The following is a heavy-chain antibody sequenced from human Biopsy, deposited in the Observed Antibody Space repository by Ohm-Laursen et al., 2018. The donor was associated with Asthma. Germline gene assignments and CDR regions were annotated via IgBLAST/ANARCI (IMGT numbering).Heavy chain of an antibody. J-gene: IGHJ4*02. Sequence: SLRLSCSASGFMFRSFGMHWVRQAPGKGLEWVSSISWNSGNIDYAVSVKGRFTISRDNAKNSLYLQMNSLRAEDTAVYYCARDVDLRSVYWGQGTLVTVSS. D-gene: IGHD2-15*01. CDR3: ARDVDLRSVY. CDR2: ISWNSGNI. V-gene: IGHV3-9*01. CDR1: GFMFRSFG.